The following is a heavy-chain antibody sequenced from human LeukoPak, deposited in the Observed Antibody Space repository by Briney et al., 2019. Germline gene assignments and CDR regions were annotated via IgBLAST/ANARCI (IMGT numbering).Heavy chain of an antibody. D-gene: IGHD3-22*01. CDR3: VRVFTMIVVDALDI. J-gene: IGHJ3*02. Sequence: GGSLRLSCAASGFTLNSYWMHWVRQAPGKGLVWVSRINSDGSSTSYADSVKGRFTISRDNAKNTLYLQMNSLRAEDTAVYYCVRVFTMIVVDALDIWGQGTMVTVSS. V-gene: IGHV3-74*01. CDR1: GFTLNSYW. CDR2: INSDGSST.